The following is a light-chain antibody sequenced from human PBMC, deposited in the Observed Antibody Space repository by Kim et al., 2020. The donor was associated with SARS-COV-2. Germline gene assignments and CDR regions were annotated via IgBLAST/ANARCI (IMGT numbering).Light chain of an antibody. J-gene: IGKJ1*01. V-gene: IGKV3-15*01. Sequence: SVSPGESATLACRTSQGVSSDVAWYHQKPGPAPRLLIYDASTRATDIPARFGGSGSGTEFTLTVSSLQSEDFAVYYCQQYNKWRTFGQGAKVDIK. CDR2: DAS. CDR3: QQYNKWRT. CDR1: QGVSSD.